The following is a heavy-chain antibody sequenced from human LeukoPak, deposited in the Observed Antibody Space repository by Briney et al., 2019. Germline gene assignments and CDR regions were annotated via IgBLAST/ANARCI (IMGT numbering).Heavy chain of an antibody. Sequence: QPGRSLRLSCAASGFTFDYYAMHWVRQAPGKGLEWVSGISWNSGSIGYADSVKGRFTISGDNAKNSLYLQMNSLRAEDTAVYYCARDQSQQDPGTTGDRAFDIWGQGTMVTVSS. V-gene: IGHV3-9*01. J-gene: IGHJ3*02. CDR3: ARDQSQQDPGTTGDRAFDI. CDR1: GFTFDYYA. D-gene: IGHD1-1*01. CDR2: ISWNSGSI.